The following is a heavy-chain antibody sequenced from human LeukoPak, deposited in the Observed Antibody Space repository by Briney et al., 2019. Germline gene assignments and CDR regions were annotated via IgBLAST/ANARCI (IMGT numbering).Heavy chain of an antibody. CDR3: ASNEYSSSWYDGYYYGMDV. D-gene: IGHD6-13*01. CDR1: GYTFTSYG. Sequence: ASVKVSCKASGYTFTSYGISWVRQAPGQGLEWMGWISAYNGNTNYAQKLQGSVTMTTDTSTSTAYMELRSLRSDDTAVYYCASNEYSSSWYDGYYYGMDVWGQGTTVTVSS. V-gene: IGHV1-18*01. J-gene: IGHJ6*02. CDR2: ISAYNGNT.